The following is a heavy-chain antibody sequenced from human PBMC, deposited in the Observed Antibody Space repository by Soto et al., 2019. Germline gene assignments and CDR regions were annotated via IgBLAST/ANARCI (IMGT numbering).Heavy chain of an antibody. J-gene: IGHJ4*02. Sequence: PGESLKISCKGSGYSFTSYWIGWVRQMPGEGLEWMGIIYPGDSDTRYSPSFQGLVTISADKSISTAYLQWSSLKASDTALYYCARTIAVAGTVQYYFDYWGQGTQVTVSS. D-gene: IGHD6-19*01. V-gene: IGHV5-51*01. CDR3: ARTIAVAGTVQYYFDY. CDR2: IYPGDSDT. CDR1: GYSFTSYW.